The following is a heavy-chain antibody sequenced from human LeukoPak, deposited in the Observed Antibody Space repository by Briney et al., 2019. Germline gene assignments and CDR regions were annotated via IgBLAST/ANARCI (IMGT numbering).Heavy chain of an antibody. CDR3: AKDSTLTTSYWFDP. D-gene: IGHD4-17*01. J-gene: IGHJ5*02. Sequence: GGSLRPSCAASGFTFSHYAMSWVRQAPGKGLEWVSAVSGSGGSPHYADSVKGRFTISRDNSKNTLYLQMNSLRADDTAVYYCAKDSTLTTSYWFDPWGQGTLVPVSS. CDR1: GFTFSHYA. V-gene: IGHV3-23*01. CDR2: VSGSGGSP.